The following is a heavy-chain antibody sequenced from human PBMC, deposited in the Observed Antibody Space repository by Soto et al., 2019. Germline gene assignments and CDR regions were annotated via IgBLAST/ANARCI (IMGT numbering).Heavy chain of an antibody. CDR3: AKGTTGTKSNYYYGMDV. Sequence: GGSLRLSCAASGFTFSSYAMSWVRQAPGKGLEWVSAISGSGGSTYYADSVKGRFTISRDNSKNTLYLQMNSLRAEDTAVYYCAKGTTGTKSNYYYGMDVWGQGTTVTVSS. CDR1: GFTFSSYA. D-gene: IGHD1-1*01. CDR2: ISGSGGST. V-gene: IGHV3-23*01. J-gene: IGHJ6*02.